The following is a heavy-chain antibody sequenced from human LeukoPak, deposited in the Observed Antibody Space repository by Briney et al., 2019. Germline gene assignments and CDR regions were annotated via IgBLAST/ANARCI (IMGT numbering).Heavy chain of an antibody. CDR2: ISPNSGGT. Sequence: ASVKVSCKAAGYTFTGYYMHWVREAPGQGLEWMGWISPNSGGTNYAQKFQGRVTMTRDTSISTAYMELSRLRSDDTAVYYCARMRLFDIVVVPAADLDYWGQGTLVTVSS. CDR1: GYTFTGYY. CDR3: ARMRLFDIVVVPAADLDY. V-gene: IGHV1-2*02. J-gene: IGHJ4*02. D-gene: IGHD2-2*01.